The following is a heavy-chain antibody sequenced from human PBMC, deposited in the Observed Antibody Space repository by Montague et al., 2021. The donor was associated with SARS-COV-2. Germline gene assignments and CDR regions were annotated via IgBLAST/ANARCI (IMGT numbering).Heavy chain of an antibody. J-gene: IGHJ5*02. CDR1: GGSISSYY. CDR3: ARGPDHYDFWSGYYRPWFDP. V-gene: IGHV4-59*01. Sequence: SETLSLTCTVSGGSISSYYWSWIRQPPGKGLEWIGYIYYSGSTNYNPSXXSRVTISVDTSKNQFSLKLSSVTAADTAVYYCARGPDHYDFWSGYYRPWFDPWGQGTLVTVSS. D-gene: IGHD3-3*01. CDR2: IYYSGST.